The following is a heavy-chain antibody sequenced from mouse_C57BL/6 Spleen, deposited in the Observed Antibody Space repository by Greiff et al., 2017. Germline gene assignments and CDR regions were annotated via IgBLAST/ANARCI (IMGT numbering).Heavy chain of an antibody. CDR2: IDPSDSET. CDR3: ARGGSSSRDY. V-gene: IGHV1-52*01. Sequence: QVQLQQPGAELVRPGSSVKLSCKASGYTFTSYWMHWVKQRPIQGLAWIGNIDPSDSETHYTPKFKDKATLTVDKSSSTAYMQLSSLKSAASAVYNCARGGSSSRDYWGQGTTLTVSS. D-gene: IGHD1-1*01. CDR1: GYTFTSYW. J-gene: IGHJ2*01.